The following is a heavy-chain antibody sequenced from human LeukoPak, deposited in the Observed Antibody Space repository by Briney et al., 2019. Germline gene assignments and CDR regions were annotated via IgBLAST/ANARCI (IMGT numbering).Heavy chain of an antibody. D-gene: IGHD2/OR15-2a*01. J-gene: IGHJ4*02. CDR1: GFPFSSYS. V-gene: IGHV3-48*01. CDR3: TTSSFSD. Sequence: GSLRLSFAASGFPFSSYSMNWVRPAPGKGLEWVSYISSSDTMYYVDSVKGRFTISRDNASNSLYLQMNSLRAEDTAVYYCTTSSFSDWGQGTLVTVSS. CDR2: ISSSDTM.